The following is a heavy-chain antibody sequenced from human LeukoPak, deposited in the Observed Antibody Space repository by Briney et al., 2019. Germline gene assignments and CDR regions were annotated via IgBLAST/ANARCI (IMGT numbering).Heavy chain of an antibody. J-gene: IGHJ4*02. CDR3: VKRSYSGTYYYDY. D-gene: IGHD5-12*01. Sequence: PGGSLRLSCSASGFTFSSYGMHWVRQAPGKGLEYVSSISSDGGSTYYADSVKGRFTISRDNSKNTLYLQMSSLRAEDTAVFYCVKRSYSGTYYYDYWGQGTLVTVSS. CDR2: ISSDGGST. V-gene: IGHV3-64D*06. CDR1: GFTFSSYG.